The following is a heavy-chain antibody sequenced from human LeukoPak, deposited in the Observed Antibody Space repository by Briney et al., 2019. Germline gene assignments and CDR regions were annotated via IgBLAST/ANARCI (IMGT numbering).Heavy chain of an antibody. Sequence: SVKVSCKASGYTFTSYDINWVRQATGQGLEWMGWIVVGSGNTNYAQKFQERVTITRDMSTSTAYMELSSLRSEDTAVYYCAAVDCDYGDYEREWGQGTLVTVSS. D-gene: IGHD4-17*01. CDR3: AAVDCDYGDYERE. CDR1: GYTFTSYD. J-gene: IGHJ4*02. V-gene: IGHV1-58*02. CDR2: IVVGSGNT.